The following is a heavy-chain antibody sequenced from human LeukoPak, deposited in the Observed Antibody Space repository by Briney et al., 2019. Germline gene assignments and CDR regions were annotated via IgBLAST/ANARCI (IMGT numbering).Heavy chain of an antibody. CDR2: VNPNDGAS. Sequence: ASVKVSFNASGYPFSTYWLHWVRQAPGQGLELMGFVNPNDGASIYAQKFQSRITMTRDTSTNKVFMELSSLRSEDTAVYYCARGLYYYDRSTYDDFDYWGQGTLVTVSS. J-gene: IGHJ4*02. CDR1: GYPFSTYW. D-gene: IGHD3-22*01. V-gene: IGHV1-46*01. CDR3: ARGLYYYDRSTYDDFDY.